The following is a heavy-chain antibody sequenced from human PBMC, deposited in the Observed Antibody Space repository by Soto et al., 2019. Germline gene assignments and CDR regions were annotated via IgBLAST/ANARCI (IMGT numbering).Heavy chain of an antibody. D-gene: IGHD2-2*01. CDR1: GYTFTSYG. J-gene: IGHJ5*02. CDR3: ARGSLQDCTGTSCFPDWFDP. Sequence: ASVKVSCKASGYTFTSYGISWVRQAPGQGLEWMGWISAYNGNTNYAQKFQGRITMTRDTSISTSYMELSSLRSDDTAVYYCARGSLQDCTGTSCFPDWFDPWGPGTLVTVSS. V-gene: IGHV1-18*01. CDR2: ISAYNGNT.